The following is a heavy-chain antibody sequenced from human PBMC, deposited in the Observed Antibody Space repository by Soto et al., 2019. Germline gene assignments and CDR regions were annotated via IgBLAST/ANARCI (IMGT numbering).Heavy chain of an antibody. J-gene: IGHJ6*02. V-gene: IGHV1-69*13. CDR3: ARGWQQQLVQYYYYGMDV. CDR2: IIPIFGTA. CDR1: GGTFSSYA. Sequence: SVKVSCKASGGTFSSYAISWVRQAPGQGLEWMGGIIPIFGTANYAQKFQGRVTITADESTSTAYMELSSLRSEDTAVYYCARGWQQQLVQYYYYGMDVWGQGTTVTVSS. D-gene: IGHD6-13*01.